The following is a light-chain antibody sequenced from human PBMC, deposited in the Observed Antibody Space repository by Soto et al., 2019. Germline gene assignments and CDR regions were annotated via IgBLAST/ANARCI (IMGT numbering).Light chain of an antibody. Sequence: DLVMTQSPLSLPVTPGEPASISCRSSQSLLYSNGYNYLDWYLQKPGQSPQLLIYLGSNRASGVPYRVSGSGSGTEFTLKLSRVEAEDVGVYYCMPSLQGPFTFGQGSKLEIQ. V-gene: IGKV2-28*01. CDR3: MPSLQGPFT. CDR2: LGS. J-gene: IGKJ2*01. CDR1: QSLLYSNGYNY.